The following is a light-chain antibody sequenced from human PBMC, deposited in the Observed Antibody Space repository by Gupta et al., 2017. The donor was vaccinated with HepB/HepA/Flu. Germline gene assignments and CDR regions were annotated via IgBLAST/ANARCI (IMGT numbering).Light chain of an antibody. Sequence: QSVLTQPPSASGTPGQRVTFTCSGSSSSFGGNYVYWYQQLPGTAPSLLIYRNNQRPSGVPDRFSGSKSGTLASLAISGLRSEDDADYYCAAWDDSLSAVVFGGGTKLTV. V-gene: IGLV1-47*01. J-gene: IGLJ2*01. CDR1: SSSFGGNY. CDR3: AAWDDSLSAVV. CDR2: RNN.